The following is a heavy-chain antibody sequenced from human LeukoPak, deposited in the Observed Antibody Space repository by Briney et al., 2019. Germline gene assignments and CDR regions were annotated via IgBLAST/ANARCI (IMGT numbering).Heavy chain of an antibody. J-gene: IGHJ3*02. D-gene: IGHD2-2*01. Sequence: GGSLRLSCAASGFTVSSNYMSWVRQAPGKGLEWVSVIYSGGSTYYADSVKGRFTISRDNSKNTLYLQMNSLRAEDTAVYYCATQLLSEAFHIWGQGTMVTVSS. V-gene: IGHV3-66*02. CDR2: IYSGGST. CDR3: ATQLLSEAFHI. CDR1: GFTVSSNY.